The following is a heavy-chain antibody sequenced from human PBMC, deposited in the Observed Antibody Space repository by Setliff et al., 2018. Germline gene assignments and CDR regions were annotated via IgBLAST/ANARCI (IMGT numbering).Heavy chain of an antibody. CDR2: IDQSGST. J-gene: IGHJ5*02. Sequence: PSETLSLTCAVYGDSFSGYFWTWIRQPPGKGLEWIGDIDQSGSTNYNPSLKSRLTISVDTSKNQFSLSLISVTAADTAVYYCAGGAFGSRWYVRPWFDPWGQGTLVTVSS. D-gene: IGHD6-13*01. V-gene: IGHV4-34*01. CDR1: GDSFSGYF. CDR3: AGGAFGSRWYVRPWFDP.